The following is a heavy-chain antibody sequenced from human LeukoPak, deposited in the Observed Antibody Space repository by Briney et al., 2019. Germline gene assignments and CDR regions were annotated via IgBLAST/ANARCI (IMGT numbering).Heavy chain of an antibody. CDR1: GGSIRYYY. V-gene: IGHV4-59*01. CDR2: IYYNGST. CDR3: ARKGGLFDY. Sequence: KASETLSLTCTVSGGSIRYYYWSWIRQSPGKGLEWIGYIYYNGSTNYNPSLKSRVTISVDMSKNQFSLKMSSVTAADTAVYYCARKGGLFDYWGQGRLVTVSS. J-gene: IGHJ4*02. D-gene: IGHD2-15*01.